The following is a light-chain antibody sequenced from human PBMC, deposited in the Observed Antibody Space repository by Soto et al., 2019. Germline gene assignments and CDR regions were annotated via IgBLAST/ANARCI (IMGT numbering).Light chain of an antibody. Sequence: IQMTQSPSSVSASVGDRVTITCQASQGISNWFAWYQQKPRKAPKLPIYAESSLQSGVPSSFSGSGYGTDFTPTISSLQSQDFAVYYCQQYNNWPITFGQGARLEFK. J-gene: IGKJ5*01. V-gene: IGKV1-12*01. CDR3: QQYNNWPIT. CDR2: AES. CDR1: QGISNW.